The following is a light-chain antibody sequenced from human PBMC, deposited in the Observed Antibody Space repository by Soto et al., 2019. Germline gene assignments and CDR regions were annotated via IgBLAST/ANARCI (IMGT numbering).Light chain of an antibody. J-gene: IGLJ1*01. CDR3: QSYDSSLTNYV. V-gene: IGLV1-40*01. CDR2: GNN. Sequence: QSVLTQPPSVSGAPGQRVTISCTGSSSNIGAGYDVHWYQQLPGTAPKLLIYGNNNRPSGVPDRFSGSKSDTSASLAITGLQAEDEADDYGQSYDSSLTNYVFGTGTKVTVL. CDR1: SSNIGAGYD.